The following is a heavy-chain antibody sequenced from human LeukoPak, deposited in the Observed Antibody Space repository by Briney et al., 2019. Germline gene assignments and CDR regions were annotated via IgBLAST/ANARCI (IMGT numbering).Heavy chain of an antibody. Sequence: PGGSLRLPCAASGFTFSSYEMNWVRQAPGKGLEWVSYISSSGSTIYYADSVKGRFTISRDNARNSLYLQMNSLRAEDTAVYYCARDGLAAATLHWCFDLWGRGTLVTVSS. D-gene: IGHD2-15*01. CDR3: ARDGLAAATLHWCFDL. J-gene: IGHJ2*01. CDR1: GFTFSSYE. V-gene: IGHV3-48*03. CDR2: ISSSGSTI.